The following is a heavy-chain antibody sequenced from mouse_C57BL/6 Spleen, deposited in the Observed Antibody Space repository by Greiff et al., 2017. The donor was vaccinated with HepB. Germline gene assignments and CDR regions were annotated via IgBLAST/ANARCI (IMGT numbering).Heavy chain of an antibody. CDR3: ARSNLLYYFDY. CDR1: GYTFTDYY. CDR2: INPNNGGT. Sequence: EVQLQQSGPEPVKPGASVKISCKASGYTFTDYYMNWVKQSHGKSLEWIGDINPNNGGTSYNQKFKGKATLTVDKSSSTAYMELRSLTSEDSAVYYCARSNLLYYFDYWGQGTTLTVSS. V-gene: IGHV1-26*01. D-gene: IGHD2-10*01. J-gene: IGHJ2*01.